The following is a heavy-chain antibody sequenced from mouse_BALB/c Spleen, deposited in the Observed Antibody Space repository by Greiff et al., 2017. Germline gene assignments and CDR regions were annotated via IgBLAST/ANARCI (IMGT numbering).Heavy chain of an antibody. J-gene: IGHJ1*01. CDR3: ARGLWLRRYFDV. CDR1: GFNINDYY. V-gene: IGHV14-1*02. CDR2: IDPENGNT. D-gene: IGHD2-2*01. Sequence: VQLKQSGAELVRPGALVKLSCKASGFNINDYYMHWVKQRPEQGLEWIGWIDPENGNTIYDPKFQGKASITADTSSNTAYLQLSSLTSEDTAVYYCARGLWLRRYFDVWGAGTTVTVSS.